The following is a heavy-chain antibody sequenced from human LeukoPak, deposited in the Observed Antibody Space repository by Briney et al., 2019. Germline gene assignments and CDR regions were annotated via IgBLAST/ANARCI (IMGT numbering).Heavy chain of an antibody. CDR2: ISGSGGST. V-gene: IGHV3-23*01. J-gene: IGHJ4*02. D-gene: IGHD2-2*01. CDR1: GFTFSSYG. CDR3: AKDLGYCNSASCQRYFDY. Sequence: GGTLRLSCAASGFTFSSYGMSWVRQAPGKGLEWVSAISGSGGSTYYADSVKGRFTISRDNSKNTLYLQMNSLRAEDTAIYYCAKDLGYCNSASCQRYFDYWGQGTLITVSS.